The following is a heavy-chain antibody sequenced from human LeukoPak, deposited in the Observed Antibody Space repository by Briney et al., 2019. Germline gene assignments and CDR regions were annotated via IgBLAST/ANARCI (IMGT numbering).Heavy chain of an antibody. CDR3: ARDRPRTEGDWFDP. CDR1: GYTFTGYY. V-gene: IGHV1-2*02. CDR2: INPNSGGT. D-gene: IGHD1-1*01. Sequence: ASAKVSCKASGYTFTGYYMHWVRQAPGQGLEWMGCINPNSGGTNYAQKFQGRVTMTRDTSISTAYMELSRLRSDDTAVYYCARDRPRTEGDWFDPWGQGTLVTVSS. J-gene: IGHJ5*02.